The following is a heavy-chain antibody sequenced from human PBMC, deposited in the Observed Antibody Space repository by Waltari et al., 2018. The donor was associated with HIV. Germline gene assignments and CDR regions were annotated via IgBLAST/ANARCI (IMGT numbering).Heavy chain of an antibody. CDR1: GFTVSSNY. Sequence: EVPLVESGGGLVQPGGSLRLSCAASGFTVSSNYMSWVRQATGKGLEWVSVIYSGGSTYYADSVKGRFTISRDNSKNTLYLQMNSLRAEDTAVYYCASIAYCGGDCYPRGMDVWGQGTTVTVSS. D-gene: IGHD2-21*02. CDR3: ASIAYCGGDCYPRGMDV. V-gene: IGHV3-66*01. J-gene: IGHJ6*02. CDR2: IYSGGST.